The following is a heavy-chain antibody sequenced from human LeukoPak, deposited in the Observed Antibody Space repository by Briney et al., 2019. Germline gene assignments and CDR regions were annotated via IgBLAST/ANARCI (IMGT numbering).Heavy chain of an antibody. V-gene: IGHV3-7*01. CDR3: ARYGWMGSPINYYYGMDV. Sequence: PGGSLRLSCAASGFTFSSYWMSWVRQAPGKGLEWVANIKQDGSEKYYVDSVKGRFTISRDNAKNSLYLQMNSLRAEDTAVYYCARYGWMGSPINYYYGMDVWGQGTTVTVSS. J-gene: IGHJ6*02. D-gene: IGHD4-17*01. CDR1: GFTFSSYW. CDR2: IKQDGSEK.